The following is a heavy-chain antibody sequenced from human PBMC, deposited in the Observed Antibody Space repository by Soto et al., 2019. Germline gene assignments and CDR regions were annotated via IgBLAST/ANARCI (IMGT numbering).Heavy chain of an antibody. CDR1: GFTFSSYA. Sequence: PGGSLRLSCAASGFTFSSYAMNWVRQAPGKGLEWVSYISSSSSTIYYADSVKGRFTISRDNAKNSLYLQMNSLRAEDTAVYYCARDRRSGRSKDFDYWGQGTLVTVSS. CDR2: ISSSSSTI. CDR3: ARDRRSGRSKDFDY. J-gene: IGHJ4*02. V-gene: IGHV3-48*01. D-gene: IGHD3-3*01.